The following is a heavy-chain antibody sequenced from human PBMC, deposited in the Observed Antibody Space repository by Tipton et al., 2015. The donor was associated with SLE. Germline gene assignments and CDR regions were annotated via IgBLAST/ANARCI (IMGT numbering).Heavy chain of an antibody. D-gene: IGHD3-10*01. V-gene: IGHV3-21*06. J-gene: IGHJ4*02. CDR1: GFTFSHYR. Sequence: SLRLSCAASGFTFSHYRLAWVRQAPGKGLEWVSSISSRSTYIDYADSVKGRFTISRDNAKNPLYLQMDSLRAEDTAVYYCARDGPGIVDDYWGQGTLVTVSS. CDR3: ARDGPGIVDDY. CDR2: ISSRSTYI.